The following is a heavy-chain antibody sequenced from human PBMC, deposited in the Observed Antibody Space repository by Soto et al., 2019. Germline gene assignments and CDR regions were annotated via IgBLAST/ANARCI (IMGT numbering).Heavy chain of an antibody. D-gene: IGHD4-17*01. CDR2: ISAYNGNT. V-gene: IGHV1-18*01. J-gene: IGHJ4*02. Sequence: QVHLVQSGAEVKKPGASVKVSSKASGYIFITYNISWVRQAPGQGLEWMGCISAYNGNTNYAQKLQGRVTMTTDTSTTTAYMELRSLKSDDTAVYYCARDNYGAIDYWGQGTLVTVSS. CDR1: GYIFITYN. CDR3: ARDNYGAIDY.